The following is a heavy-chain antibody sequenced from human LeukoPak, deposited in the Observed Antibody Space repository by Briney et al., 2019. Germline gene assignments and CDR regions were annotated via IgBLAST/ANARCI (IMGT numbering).Heavy chain of an antibody. CDR1: GVTHIPYG. J-gene: IGHJ4*02. CDR2: ISYEGGTQ. Sequence: GGSLRHSCADTGVTHIPYGTHWLRQAPGKGLEWVAVISYEGGTQHYADSVKGRFIISRDNPRNTLYLQMNILRTEDTAVYYCAKEGTPQPSTLCTLWSQRTQLTVSS. CDR3: AKEGTPQPSTLCTL. V-gene: IGHV3-30*18. D-gene: IGHD2-2*01.